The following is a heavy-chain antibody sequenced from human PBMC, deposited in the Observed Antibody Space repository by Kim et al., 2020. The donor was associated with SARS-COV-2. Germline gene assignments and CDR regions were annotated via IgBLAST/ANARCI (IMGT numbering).Heavy chain of an antibody. V-gene: IGHV4-39*01. CDR1: GGSISSSSYY. D-gene: IGHD2-15*01. Sequence: SETLSLTCTVSGGSISSSSYYWGWIRQPPGKGLEWIGSIYYSGSTYYNPSLKSRVTISVDTSKNQFSLKLSSVTAADTAVYYCARQGGPEDYWGQGTLVTVSS. CDR2: IYYSGST. J-gene: IGHJ4*02. CDR3: ARQGGPEDY.